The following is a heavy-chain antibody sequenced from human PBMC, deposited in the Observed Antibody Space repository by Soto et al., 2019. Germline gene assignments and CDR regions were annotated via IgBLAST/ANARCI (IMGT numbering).Heavy chain of an antibody. J-gene: IGHJ6*02. CDR2: INAGNGNT. CDR1: GYTFTSYA. V-gene: IGHV1-3*05. CDR3: ARDPSYYGMDV. Sequence: QVQLVQSGAEEKKPGASVKVSCKASGYTFTSYAMHWVRQAPGQRLEWMGWINAGNGNTKYSQKFQGRVTITSDTSASTAYMELSSMRSEDTNMYYCARDPSYYGMDVWAQGTTVTVSS.